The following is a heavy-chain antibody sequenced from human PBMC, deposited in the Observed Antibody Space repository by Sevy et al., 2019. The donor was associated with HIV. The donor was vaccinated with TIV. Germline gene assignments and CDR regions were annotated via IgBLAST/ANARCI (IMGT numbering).Heavy chain of an antibody. V-gene: IGHV3-21*01. CDR1: GFNFSRYS. Sequence: GGSLRLSCEASGFNFSRYSMNWVRQAPGKGLEWVSSISSGNSYIYYADSVKGRFTISRDNAKNSLYLHMNSLRAEDTAVYYCARGSGAVVAGNYFDYWGQGILVTVSS. CDR2: ISSGNSYI. J-gene: IGHJ4*02. CDR3: ARGSGAVVAGNYFDY. D-gene: IGHD6-19*01.